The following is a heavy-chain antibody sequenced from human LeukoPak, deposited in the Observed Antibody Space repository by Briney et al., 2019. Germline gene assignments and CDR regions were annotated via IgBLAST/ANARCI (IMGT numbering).Heavy chain of an antibody. D-gene: IGHD6-13*01. CDR3: AKEKEAVAGWFDY. V-gene: IGHV4-39*07. J-gene: IGHJ4*02. CDR1: GGSISSSSYY. Sequence: SETLSLTCTVSGGSISSSSYYWGWIRQPPGKGLEWIGSIYYSGSTNYNSSLKSRVTISVDKSKNQFSLKLSSVTAADTAVYYCAKEKEAVAGWFDYWGQGTLVTVSS. CDR2: IYYSGST.